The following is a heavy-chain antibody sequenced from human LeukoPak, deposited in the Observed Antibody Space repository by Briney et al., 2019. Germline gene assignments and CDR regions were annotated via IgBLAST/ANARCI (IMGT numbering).Heavy chain of an antibody. Sequence: SETLSLTCSVSGYSISSAYYWGWIRQPPGKGLEWIGTMYHSGSTNYNPSLKSRVTISVDTSKNQFSLKLSSVTAADTAVYYCARKKGTYYYGSGSYYKAWYMDVWGKGTTVTISS. CDR2: MYHSGST. D-gene: IGHD3-10*01. CDR1: GYSISSAYY. CDR3: ARKKGTYYYGSGSYYKAWYMDV. V-gene: IGHV4-38-2*02. J-gene: IGHJ6*03.